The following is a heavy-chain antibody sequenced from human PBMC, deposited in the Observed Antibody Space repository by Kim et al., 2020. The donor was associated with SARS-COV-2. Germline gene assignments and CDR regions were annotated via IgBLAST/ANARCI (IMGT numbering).Heavy chain of an antibody. CDR2: GST. V-gene: IGHV4-34*01. Sequence: GSTKYNPSLKGRVPISVDTAKNQFSLRLTSVTAADTAVYYCARGYKATVGFWGQGTLVTVSS. J-gene: IGHJ4*02. CDR3: ARGYKATVGF. D-gene: IGHD4-17*01.